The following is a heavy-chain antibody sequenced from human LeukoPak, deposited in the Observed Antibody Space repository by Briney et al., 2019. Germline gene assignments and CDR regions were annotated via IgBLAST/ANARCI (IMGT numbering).Heavy chain of an antibody. D-gene: IGHD3-10*01. Sequence: ASVKISCKASGYTFTDYYMHWVQQAPGKGLEWVGRVDPEDGETIYAEKFQGRVTITADTSTDTAYMELSSLRSEDTAVYYCATVRGVTIRPHDAFDIWGQGTMVTVSS. CDR3: ATVRGVTIRPHDAFDI. V-gene: IGHV1-69-2*01. CDR1: GYTFTDYY. J-gene: IGHJ3*02. CDR2: VDPEDGET.